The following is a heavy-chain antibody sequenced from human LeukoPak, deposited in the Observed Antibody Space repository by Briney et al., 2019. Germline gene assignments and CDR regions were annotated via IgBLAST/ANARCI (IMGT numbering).Heavy chain of an antibody. CDR3: AKDSLAVGATRD. D-gene: IGHD1-26*01. V-gene: IGHV3-23*01. CDR1: GFTFSSYG. J-gene: IGHJ4*02. CDR2: ISGSGGST. Sequence: GGSLRLSCAASGFTFSSYGMSWVRQAPGKGLEWVSAISGSGGSTYYADSVKGRFTISRDNSKNTLYLQMNSLRAEDTAVYYCAKDSLAVGATRDWGQGTLVTVSS.